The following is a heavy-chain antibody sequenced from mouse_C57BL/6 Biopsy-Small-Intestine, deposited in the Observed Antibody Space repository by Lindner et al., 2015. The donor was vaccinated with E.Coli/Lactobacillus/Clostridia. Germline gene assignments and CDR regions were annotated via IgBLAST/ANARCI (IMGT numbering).Heavy chain of an antibody. V-gene: IGHV1-53*01. Sequence: SVKVSCKASGYTFTGYYMHWVRQAPGQGLEWMGWINPDSGGTNYAQKFQGRVTMTRDTSISTAYMELSSLRSDDTAVYYCARVLMIWNGLDYYYYAVDVWGQGTTVTVSS. CDR2: INPDSGGT. D-gene: IGHD1-1*01. CDR1: GYTFTGYY. CDR3: ARVLMIWNGLDYYYYAVDV. J-gene: IGHJ1*01.